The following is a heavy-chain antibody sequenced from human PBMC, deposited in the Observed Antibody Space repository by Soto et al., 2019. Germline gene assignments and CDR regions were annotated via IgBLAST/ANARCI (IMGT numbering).Heavy chain of an antibody. CDR2: IWFDGINK. V-gene: IGHV3-33*01. Sequence: QVQLVESGGGVVQPGRSLRLSCEASGISFSTSGMHWVRQAPGKGLEWVAVIWFDGINKYYADSVKGRFTISRDNSKNTLYLQMNSLRAEDTAVYYCATNDAGWSGEWGQGTLVIVSS. D-gene: IGHD3-3*01. CDR1: GISFSTSG. CDR3: ATNDAGWSGE. J-gene: IGHJ4*02.